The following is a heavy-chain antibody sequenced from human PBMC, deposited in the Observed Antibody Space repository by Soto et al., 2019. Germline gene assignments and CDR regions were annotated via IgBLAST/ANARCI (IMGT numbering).Heavy chain of an antibody. Sequence: PGGSLRLSCAASGFTFSRVWMSWVRQAPGKGLEWVASIKQEGREKWYAASVKGRFTISRDDSKNTAYLQMNSLKTEDTAVYYCTIRKGIAVAGTSSRAAPPSDYWGQGTLVTVSS. V-gene: IGHV3-7*03. D-gene: IGHD6-19*01. J-gene: IGHJ4*02. CDR1: GFTFSRVW. CDR2: IKQEGREK. CDR3: TIRKGIAVAGTSSRAAPPSDY.